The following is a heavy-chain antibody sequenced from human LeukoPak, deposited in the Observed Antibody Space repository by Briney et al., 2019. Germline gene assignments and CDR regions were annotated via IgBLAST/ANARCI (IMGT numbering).Heavy chain of an antibody. D-gene: IGHD3-3*01. V-gene: IGHV4-4*07. CDR1: GGSISSYY. Sequence: SETLFLTCTVSGGSISSYYWSWIRQPAGKGLEWIGRIYTSGSTNYNPSLKSRVTMSVDTSKNQFSLKLSSVTAADTAVYYCARDLVDFWSGYSDYWGQGTLVTVSS. CDR3: ARDLVDFWSGYSDY. CDR2: IYTSGST. J-gene: IGHJ4*02.